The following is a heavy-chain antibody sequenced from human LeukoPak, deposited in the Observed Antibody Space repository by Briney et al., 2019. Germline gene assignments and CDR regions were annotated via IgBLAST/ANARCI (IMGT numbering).Heavy chain of an antibody. CDR3: ARGNYYDSSGPLPRWGY. D-gene: IGHD3-22*01. Sequence: PSQTLSLTCTVSGGSISSGGYYWSWIRQPPGKGLEWIGYIYHSGSTYYNPSLKSRVTISVDRSKNQFSLKLSSVTAADTAVYYCARGNYYDSSGPLPRWGYWGQGTLVTVSS. CDR1: GGSISSGGYY. J-gene: IGHJ4*02. V-gene: IGHV4-30-2*01. CDR2: IYHSGST.